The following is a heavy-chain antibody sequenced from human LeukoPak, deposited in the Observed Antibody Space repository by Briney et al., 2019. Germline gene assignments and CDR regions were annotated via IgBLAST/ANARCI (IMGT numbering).Heavy chain of an antibody. V-gene: IGHV1-69*04. J-gene: IGHJ4*02. CDR1: GGTFSSSA. CDR2: IITIFGIA. CDR3: ARDLEGGNEG. D-gene: IGHD4-23*01. Sequence: GSSVKLCCTAAGGTFSSSAVSWVRQAPGPRLEWRGRIITIFGIATYTTNFQGRVTITADKSTSTAYMELSSLRSEDTAVYYCARDLEGGNEGWGQGTLVTVSS.